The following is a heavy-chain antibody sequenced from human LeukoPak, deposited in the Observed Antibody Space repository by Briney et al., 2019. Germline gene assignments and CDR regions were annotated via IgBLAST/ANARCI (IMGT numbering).Heavy chain of an antibody. CDR2: IYYSGST. V-gene: IGHV4-59*08. CDR1: GGSISSYY. J-gene: IGHJ4*02. Sequence: PSETLSLTCTVSGGSISSYYWSWIRQPPGKGLEWIGYIYYSGSTNYNPSLKSRVTISVDTSKNQFSLKLSSVTAADTAVYYCARLGYGDYVYWGQGTLVTVSS. D-gene: IGHD4-17*01. CDR3: ARLGYGDYVY.